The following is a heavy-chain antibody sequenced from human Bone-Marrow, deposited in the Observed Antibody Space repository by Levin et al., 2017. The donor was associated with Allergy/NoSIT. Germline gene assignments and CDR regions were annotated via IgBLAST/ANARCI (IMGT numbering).Heavy chain of an antibody. CDR2: INHKRGDA. CDR1: GDTFSDYY. V-gene: IGHV1-2*02. J-gene: IGHJ4*02. D-gene: IGHD6-13*01. CDR3: ARGGTSSNDY. Sequence: ASVKVSCTVSGDTFSDYYMHWGRQAPGQGLEWMGWINHKRGDANTEQKFEGRVVLTRDTSISTAYMEVRRLISDDTALYYCARGGTSSNDYWGQGTLVTVSS.